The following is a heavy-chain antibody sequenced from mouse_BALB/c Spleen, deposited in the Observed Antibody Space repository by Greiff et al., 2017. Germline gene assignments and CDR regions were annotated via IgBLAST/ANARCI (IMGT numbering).Heavy chain of an antibody. CDR1: GYTFTSYW. V-gene: IGHV1S16*01. D-gene: IGHD2-4*01. J-gene: IGHJ3*01. CDR2: INPSNGGT. CDR3: TIEGPTMITTGGWFAY. Sequence: QVQLQQPGAELVKPGASVKLSCKASGYTFTSYWMHWVKLRPGQGFEWIGEINPSNGGTNYNEKFKRKATLTVDKSSSTAYMQLSSLTSEDSAVFYGTIEGPTMITTGGWFAYWGQGTLVTVSA.